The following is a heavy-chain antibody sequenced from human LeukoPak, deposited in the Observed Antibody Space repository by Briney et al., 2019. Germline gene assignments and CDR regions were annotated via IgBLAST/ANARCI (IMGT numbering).Heavy chain of an antibody. J-gene: IGHJ4*02. D-gene: IGHD6-6*01. CDR2: IYYSGST. Sequence: SETLSLTCTVSGGSISSSSYYCGWIRQPPGKGLEWIGSIYYSGSTYYNPSLKSRVTISVDTSKNQFSLKLSSVTAADTAVYYCARRAARPERYFDYWGQGTLVTVSS. CDR3: ARRAARPERYFDY. CDR1: GGSISSSSYY. V-gene: IGHV4-39*01.